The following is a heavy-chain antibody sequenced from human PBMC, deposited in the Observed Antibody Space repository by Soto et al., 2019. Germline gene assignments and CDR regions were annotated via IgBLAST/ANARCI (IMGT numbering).Heavy chain of an antibody. V-gene: IGHV4-34*01. CDR3: ARGRLGAWYYYYGMDV. Sequence: ASETLSLTCAVYGGSFSGYYWSWIRQPPGKGLEWIGEINHSGSTNYNPSLKSRVNISVDTSKNQFSLKPSSVTAADTAVYYCARGRLGAWYYYYGMDVWGQGTTVTVSS. J-gene: IGHJ6*02. CDR1: GGSFSGYY. CDR2: INHSGST. D-gene: IGHD3-16*01.